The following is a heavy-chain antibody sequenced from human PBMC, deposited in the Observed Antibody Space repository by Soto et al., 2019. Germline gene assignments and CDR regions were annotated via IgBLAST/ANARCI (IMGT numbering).Heavy chain of an antibody. Sequence: QVQLVQSGAEVKKPGASVKVSCKASGYTFTSYYMHWVRQAPGQGLEWMGIINPSGGSTSYAQKCQGRVAMTGDASASTVYMEVSGLRSEHTAVYYCGREGGAEPSRPYYYGMDVWGQGTAVTVSS. V-gene: IGHV1-46*01. CDR1: GYTFTSYY. CDR2: INPSGGST. CDR3: GREGGAEPSRPYYYGMDV. D-gene: IGHD1-26*01. J-gene: IGHJ6*02.